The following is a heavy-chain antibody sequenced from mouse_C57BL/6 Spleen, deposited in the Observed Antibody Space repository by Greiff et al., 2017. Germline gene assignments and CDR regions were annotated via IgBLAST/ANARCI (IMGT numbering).Heavy chain of an antibody. CDR3: AKHGVYDGYYGGVYAMDY. CDR1: GFSLTSYG. CDR2: ILGGGST. Sequence: VHLVESGPGLVAPSQSLSITCTVSGFSLTSYGVDWVRQPPGKGLEWLGVILGGGSTNYNSALMSRLSISKDNSKSQVFLKMNSLQNDDTAMYYCAKHGVYDGYYGGVYAMDYWGQGTSVTVSS. D-gene: IGHD2-3*01. V-gene: IGHV2-9*01. J-gene: IGHJ4*01.